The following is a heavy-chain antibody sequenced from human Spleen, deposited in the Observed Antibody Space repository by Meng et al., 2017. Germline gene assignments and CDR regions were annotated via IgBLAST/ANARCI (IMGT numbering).Heavy chain of an antibody. V-gene: IGHV4-31*03. D-gene: IGHD1-1*01. Sequence: QVQLHESGPGLVKPSQTPSPTCTVPRGSVSTGTYYWGWIRQPPGKGLEWIGYIYYSGSTYYNPSLKSRVFISLDTSQNQFSLNLNSVTAADTAVYYCARGGRTGGDFAYWGQGTLVTVSS. J-gene: IGHJ4*02. CDR2: IYYSGST. CDR1: RGSVSTGTYY. CDR3: ARGGRTGGDFAY.